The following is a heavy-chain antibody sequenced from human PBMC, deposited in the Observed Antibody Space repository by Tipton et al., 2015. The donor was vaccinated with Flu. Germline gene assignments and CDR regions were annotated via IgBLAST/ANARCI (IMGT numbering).Heavy chain of an antibody. CDR2: IYPGDSDT. V-gene: IGHV5-51*03. Sequence: SGPEVKKPGESLKISCKGSGYSFTSYFIGWVRQMPGKGLECLGIIYPGDSDTRYSPSFQGQVTISADKSISTAYLQWSSLKASDTAMYYCVRTEGFNWYFDLWGRGTLVTVSS. D-gene: IGHD3-10*01. CDR3: VRTEGFNWYFDL. CDR1: GYSFTSYF. J-gene: IGHJ2*01.